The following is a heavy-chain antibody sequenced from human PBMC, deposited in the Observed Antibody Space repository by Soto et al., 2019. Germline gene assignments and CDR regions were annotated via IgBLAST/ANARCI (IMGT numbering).Heavy chain of an antibody. CDR1: GGSVSSGDYY. CDR3: ARGVRYFGY. Sequence: QVQLQESGPGLVKPSQTLSLTCTVSGGSVSSGDYYWNWIRQPPGKGLEWIGYIYFSGSTNYNPSLKSRVTISIDRSKNQFSLKLRSVTAADTAVYYCARGVRYFGYWGQGTLVTVSS. CDR2: IYFSGST. J-gene: IGHJ4*02. V-gene: IGHV4-30-4*01. D-gene: IGHD3-9*01.